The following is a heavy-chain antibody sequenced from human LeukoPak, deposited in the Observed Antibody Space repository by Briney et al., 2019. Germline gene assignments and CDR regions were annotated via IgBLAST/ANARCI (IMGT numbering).Heavy chain of an antibody. Sequence: SETLSLTCTVSGVSISSYYWSWIRQPPGKGLEWIGYIYYSGSTNYNPSLKSRVTISVDTSKNQFSLKLSSVTAADTAVYYCARTDPYGHPDYWGQGTLVTVSS. CDR2: IYYSGST. CDR3: ARTDPYGHPDY. D-gene: IGHD3-10*01. V-gene: IGHV4-59*01. CDR1: GVSISSYY. J-gene: IGHJ4*02.